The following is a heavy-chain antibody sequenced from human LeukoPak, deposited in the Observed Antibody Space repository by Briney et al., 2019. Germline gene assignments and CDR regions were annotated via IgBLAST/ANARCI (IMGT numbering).Heavy chain of an antibody. D-gene: IGHD6-19*01. J-gene: IGHJ4*02. Sequence: PGGSLRLSCAASGFTFSSYGMHWVRQAPGKGLEWVAFIQYDATNKYYADSVKGRFTISRDNSKNSLYLQINSLRAEDTAVYYCAKDSVVGRPDIAMSGIDYWGQGTLVTVSS. CDR3: AKDSVVGRPDIAMSGIDY. CDR2: IQYDATNK. CDR1: GFTFSSYG. V-gene: IGHV3-30*02.